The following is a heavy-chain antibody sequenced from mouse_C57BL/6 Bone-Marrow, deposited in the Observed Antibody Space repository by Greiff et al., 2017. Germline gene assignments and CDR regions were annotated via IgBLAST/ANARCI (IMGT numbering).Heavy chain of an antibody. D-gene: IGHD2-3*01. J-gene: IGHJ2*01. Sequence: EVNLVESGGDLVKPGGSLKLSCAASGFTFSSYGMSWVRQTPDKRLEWVATISSGGSYTYYTDSVKGRVTISRDNATNTLYLQMSSLKSEDTAMYYCARQGYDYLDYWGQGTTLTVSS. CDR2: ISSGGSYT. CDR1: GFTFSSYG. CDR3: ARQGYDYLDY. V-gene: IGHV5-6*01.